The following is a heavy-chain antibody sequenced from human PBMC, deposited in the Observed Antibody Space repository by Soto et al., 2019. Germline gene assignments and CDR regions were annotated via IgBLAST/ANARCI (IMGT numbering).Heavy chain of an antibody. CDR3: ARPYGSGTTCYSPPDY. CDR2: INGDGTST. Sequence: QLVESGGDLVLPGGSLRLSCVASGVSISGYWMGWVRQVPGKGLVWVSRINGDGTSTTYADSVKGRFTISRDSAKDTVYLQMTSLRAEDTAVYYCARPYGSGTTCYSPPDYWGQGTLVTVSS. V-gene: IGHV3-74*01. D-gene: IGHD2-2*01. CDR1: GVSISGYW. J-gene: IGHJ4*02.